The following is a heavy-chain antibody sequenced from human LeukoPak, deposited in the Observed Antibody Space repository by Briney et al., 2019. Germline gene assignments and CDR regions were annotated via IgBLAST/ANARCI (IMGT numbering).Heavy chain of an antibody. J-gene: IGHJ4*02. CDR1: PGSINNYY. CDR3: AGFAYYGSSLDY. CDR2: IYYSGST. D-gene: IGHD3-10*01. Sequence: SETLSLTCSVSPGSINNYYWSWIRQPPGKGLEWIGYIYYSGSTKYNASLESRVTISIDTSKNQFSLRLSSVIADDTAVYYCAGFAYYGSSLDYWGQGILVTVSS. V-gene: IGHV4-59*01.